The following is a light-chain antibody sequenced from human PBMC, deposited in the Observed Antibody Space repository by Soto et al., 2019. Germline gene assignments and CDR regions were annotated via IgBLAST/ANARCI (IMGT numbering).Light chain of an antibody. CDR3: QQYNNWPDT. CDR2: GAS. Sequence: EIVMTQSPATLSVSPGERATISCRASQSVGSNLAWYQQKPGQAPRLLIYGASTRATGIPARFSGSGSGTEFTLTISSLQSEDFAVYYCQQYNNWPDTFGQGTKLEIK. J-gene: IGKJ2*01. V-gene: IGKV3-15*01. CDR1: QSVGSN.